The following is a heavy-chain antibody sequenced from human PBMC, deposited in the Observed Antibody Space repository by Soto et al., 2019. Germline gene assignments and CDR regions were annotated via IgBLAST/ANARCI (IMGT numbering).Heavy chain of an antibody. J-gene: IGHJ5*02. V-gene: IGHV4-59*08. CDR3: ARLGFDKVDPEIGYCSSTSCYMLDP. CDR1: GGSISSYY. CDR2: IYYSGST. Sequence: SETLSLTCTVSGGSISSYYWSWTRQPPWKGLEWIGYIYYSGSTNYNPSLKSRVTISVDTSKNQFSLKLSSVTAADTAVYYCARLGFDKVDPEIGYCSSTSCYMLDPWGQGTLVTVSS. D-gene: IGHD2-2*02.